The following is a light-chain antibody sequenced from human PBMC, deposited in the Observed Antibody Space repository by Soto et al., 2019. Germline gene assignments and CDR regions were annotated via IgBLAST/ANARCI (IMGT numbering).Light chain of an antibody. CDR1: QSVSSTY. Sequence: EIVITQSPATLSESPRERATLSCRASQSVSSTYLAWYQQKPGQSPRLLIYDASNRATGIPARFSGSGSGTDFALTITSLEPEDFAVYYCQQRSSWPLTFCQGTQLDI. CDR3: QQRSSWPLT. V-gene: IGKV3-11*01. J-gene: IGKJ5*01. CDR2: DAS.